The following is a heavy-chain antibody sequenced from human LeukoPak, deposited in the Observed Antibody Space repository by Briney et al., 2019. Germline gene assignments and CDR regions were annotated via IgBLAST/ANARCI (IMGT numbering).Heavy chain of an antibody. D-gene: IGHD3/OR15-3a*01. CDR2: ISGSGGST. Sequence: GGSLRLSCAASGFTFSTYAMSRVRQAPGKGLEWVSAISGSGGSTYYADSVKGRFTISRDNSKNTLYLQMNSLRAEDTAVYYCARDDFTQAGFDYWGQGTLVTVSS. J-gene: IGHJ4*02. CDR1: GFTFSTYA. CDR3: ARDDFTQAGFDY. V-gene: IGHV3-23*01.